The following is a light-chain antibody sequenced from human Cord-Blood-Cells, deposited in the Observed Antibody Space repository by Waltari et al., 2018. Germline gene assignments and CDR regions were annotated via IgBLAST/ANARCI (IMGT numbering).Light chain of an antibody. Sequence: NFMPPQPPSVPASPGETLTLSCTRSSGRNSSHTVQWYQQRPGSPPTTVIYEDNQRPAGVPDRFSCSIDSSSNSASLTISGLKTEDEADYYCQSYDSSNWVFGGGTKLTVL. CDR3: QSYDSSNWV. CDR1: SGRNSSHT. J-gene: IGLJ3*02. V-gene: IGLV6-57*01. CDR2: EDN.